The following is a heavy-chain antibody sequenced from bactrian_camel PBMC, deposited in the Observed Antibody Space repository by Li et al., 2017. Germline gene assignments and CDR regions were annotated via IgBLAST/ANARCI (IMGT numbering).Heavy chain of an antibody. CDR3: AADCCSWAHEMY. J-gene: IGHJ4*01. CDR2: IIRAGRP. V-gene: IGHV3S53*01. D-gene: IGHD1*01. Sequence: HVQLVESGGGSAQAGGSLRLTCVASKYTMGGNCMGWARQAPGKQRELVASIIRAGRPSYLDSVKGRFTISQDNTKSTVILQMNSLKPEDTAVYYCAADCCSWAHEMYWGQGTQVTVS. CDR1: KYTMGGNC.